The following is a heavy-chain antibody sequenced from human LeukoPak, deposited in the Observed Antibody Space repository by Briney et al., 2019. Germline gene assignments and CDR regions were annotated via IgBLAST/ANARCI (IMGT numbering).Heavy chain of an antibody. CDR2: IYYSGST. CDR3: ARGYSSGWYIRGFDP. CDR1: GYSISSGYY. D-gene: IGHD6-19*01. Sequence: SETLSLTCTVSGYSISSGYYWGWLRQPPGKGLEWIGYIYYSGSTNYNPSLKSRVTISVDTSKNQFSLILSSVTAADTAVYYCARGYSSGWYIRGFDPWGQGTLVTVSS. V-gene: IGHV4-38-2*02. J-gene: IGHJ5*02.